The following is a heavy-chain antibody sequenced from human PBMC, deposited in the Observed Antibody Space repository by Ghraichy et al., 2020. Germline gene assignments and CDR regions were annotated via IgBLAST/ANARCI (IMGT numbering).Heavy chain of an antibody. V-gene: IGHV3-7*01. J-gene: IGHJ4*02. D-gene: IGHD4-11*01. CDR1: GFTFSRSW. CDR2: IKHDGSEK. Sequence: GGSLRLSCAASGFTFSRSWMNWVRQAPGKGLEWVANIKHDGSEKYYVDSVKGRFTISRDNAENSLYLQINSLRVEDTAVYYCARGPVSNYDYWGQGTLVTVSS. CDR3: ARGPVSNYDY.